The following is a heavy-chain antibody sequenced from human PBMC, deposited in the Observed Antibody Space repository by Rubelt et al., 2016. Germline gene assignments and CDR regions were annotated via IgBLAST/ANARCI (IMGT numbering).Heavy chain of an antibody. D-gene: IGHD6-13*01. CDR1: GGSFSGYY. J-gene: IGHJ6*02. V-gene: IGHV4-34*01. Sequence: QVQLQQWGAGLLKPSETLSLTCAVYGGSFSGYYWSWIRQPPGKGLEWIGEINHSGSTNYNPSLKSRVTIYVDTSKNQFSLKLSSVTAADTAGYYCARGRRGSSSWLGRDYYGMDVWGQGTTVTVSS. CDR2: INHSGST. CDR3: ARGRRGSSSWLGRDYYGMDV.